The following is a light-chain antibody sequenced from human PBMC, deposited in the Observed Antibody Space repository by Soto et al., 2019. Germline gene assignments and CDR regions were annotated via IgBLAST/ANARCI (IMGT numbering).Light chain of an antibody. CDR2: DDR. J-gene: IGLJ3*02. Sequence: SYELTQAPSVSVAPGQRARITCAGNKLADKSVHWYQQKPGQAPGLVVYDDRDRPSGVPERFSGTTSDNVAALTIFRVEAGDEAAYFCQVWDSDSDHWVFGGGTKVTVL. CDR1: KLADKS. CDR3: QVWDSDSDHWV. V-gene: IGLV3-21*02.